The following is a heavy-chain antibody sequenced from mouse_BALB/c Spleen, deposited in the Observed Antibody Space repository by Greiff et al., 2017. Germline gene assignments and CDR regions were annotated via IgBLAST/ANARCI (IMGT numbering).Heavy chain of an antibody. CDR2: IHYSGST. V-gene: IGHV3-1*02. J-gene: IGHJ4*01. Sequence: EVQLQQSGPDLVKPSQSLSLTCTVTGYSITSGYSWHWIRKFPGNKLEWMGYIHYSGSTNYNPSLKSRISITRDTSKNQFFLQLNSVTTEDTATYYCARGVRPYAMDYWGQGTSVTVSS. D-gene: IGHD2-14*01. CDR1: GYSITSGYS. CDR3: ARGVRPYAMDY.